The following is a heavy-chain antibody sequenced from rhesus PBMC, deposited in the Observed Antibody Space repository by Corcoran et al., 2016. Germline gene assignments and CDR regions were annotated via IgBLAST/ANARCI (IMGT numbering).Heavy chain of an antibody. D-gene: IGHD5-24*01. J-gene: IGHJ4*01. CDR1: GGSASSSNW. CDR3: ARHSGYSIDY. CDR2: ISGSSGST. V-gene: IGHV4-65*01. Sequence: QVQLQESGPGLVKPSETLSLTCAVSGGSASSSNWWSWIRPPPGKGLEWMGYISGSSGSTTYNPSLKSRVTISPDTSKNQFSLKLSSVTAADTAVYYCARHSGYSIDYWGQGVLVTVSS.